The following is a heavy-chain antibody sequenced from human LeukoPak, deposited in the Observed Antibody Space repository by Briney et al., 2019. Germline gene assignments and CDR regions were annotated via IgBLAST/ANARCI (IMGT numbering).Heavy chain of an antibody. D-gene: IGHD1-26*01. CDR3: AKAKTSFAYNWFDP. Sequence: PGGSLRLSCAASGFTFSDYYMSWIRQAPGKGLEWVSYISSSGSTIYYADSVKGRSTISRDNAKNSLYLQMNSLRAEDTAVYYCAKAKTSFAYNWFDPWGQGTLVTVSS. J-gene: IGHJ5*02. CDR1: GFTFSDYY. V-gene: IGHV3-11*01. CDR2: ISSSGSTI.